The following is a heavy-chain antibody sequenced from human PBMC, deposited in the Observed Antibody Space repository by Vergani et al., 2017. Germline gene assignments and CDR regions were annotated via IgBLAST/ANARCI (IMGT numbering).Heavy chain of an antibody. J-gene: IGHJ4*02. Sequence: QGQLQESGPGLVKPSENLSLTCTVSGGPISSYYWIWIRQPPGKGLEWIGYIYYSGSTNYNPSLKSRVTISVDTSKNQFSLKLSSVTSADTAVYYCARGGSSSWYCDYWGQGTLVTVSS. CDR1: GGPISSYY. V-gene: IGHV4-59*01. CDR2: IYYSGST. D-gene: IGHD6-13*01. CDR3: ARGGSSSWYCDY.